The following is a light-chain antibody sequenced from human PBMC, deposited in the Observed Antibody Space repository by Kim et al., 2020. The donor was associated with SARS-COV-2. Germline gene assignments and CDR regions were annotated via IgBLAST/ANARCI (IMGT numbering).Light chain of an antibody. J-gene: IGLJ1*01. Sequence: QSALTQPPSASGSPGQSVTISCTGTRSDDDDYIYVSWYQQHPGKAPKLLIYDVTKRPSGVPDRFSGSKSGNTASLTVSGLQAEDEAEYYCSSYAGSHTVFGTGTKVTVL. CDR3: SSYAGSHTV. CDR2: DVT. CDR1: RSDDDDYIY. V-gene: IGLV2-8*01.